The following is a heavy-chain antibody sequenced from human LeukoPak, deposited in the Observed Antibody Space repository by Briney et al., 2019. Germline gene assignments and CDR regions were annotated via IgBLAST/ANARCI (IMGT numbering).Heavy chain of an antibody. CDR1: GGSISSSSYY. V-gene: IGHV4-39*07. Sequence: SETLSLTCTVSGGSISSSSYYWGWIRQPPGKGLEWIGSIYYSGSTYYNPSLKSRVTISVDTSKNQFSLKLSSVTAADTAVYYCATKGPFGGELLDAFDIWGQGTMVTVSS. CDR3: ATKGPFGGELLDAFDI. CDR2: IYYSGST. J-gene: IGHJ3*02. D-gene: IGHD1-26*01.